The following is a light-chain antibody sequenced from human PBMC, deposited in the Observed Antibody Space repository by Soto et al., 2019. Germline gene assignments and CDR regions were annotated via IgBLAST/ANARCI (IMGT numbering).Light chain of an antibody. Sequence: DIQMTQSPFTLSASVGDRVTITCRASQTINTWLAWYQQKPGKAPKLLIYRASNLVSGVPSRFSGSGSGTEFTLTISSLQPDDFSIYYCQQYETYSGTFGPGTKVDI. J-gene: IGKJ3*01. V-gene: IGKV1-5*03. CDR3: QQYETYSGT. CDR2: RAS. CDR1: QTINTW.